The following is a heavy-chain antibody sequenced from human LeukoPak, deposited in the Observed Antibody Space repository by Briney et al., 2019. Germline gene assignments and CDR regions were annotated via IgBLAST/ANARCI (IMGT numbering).Heavy chain of an antibody. CDR2: IYYSGST. CDR3: ARHDGDYVDYRYFDL. Sequence: SETLSLTCTVSGGSISSYYWSWIRQPPGKGLEWIGYIYYSGSTNYNPSLKSRVTIPVDTSKNQFSLKLSSVTAADTAVHYCARHDGDYVDYRYFDLWGRGTLVTVSS. V-gene: IGHV4-59*08. J-gene: IGHJ2*01. CDR1: GGSISSYY. D-gene: IGHD4-17*01.